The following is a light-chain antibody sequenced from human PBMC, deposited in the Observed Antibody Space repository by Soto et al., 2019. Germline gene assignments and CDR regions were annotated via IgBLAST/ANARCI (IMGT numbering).Light chain of an antibody. CDR1: QSVRSDY. Sequence: EIVLTQSPDTLSLSPGQRATLSCRASQSVRSDYFAWYQQKPGQAPRVIIFGVSTRATGVPDRFSGSGSGTDFTLTISRLEPEDFALCYCQQYGNSPLTFGGGTKV. CDR2: GVS. V-gene: IGKV3-20*01. CDR3: QQYGNSPLT. J-gene: IGKJ4*01.